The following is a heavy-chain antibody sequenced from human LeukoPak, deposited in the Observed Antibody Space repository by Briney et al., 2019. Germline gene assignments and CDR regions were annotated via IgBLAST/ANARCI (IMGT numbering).Heavy chain of an antibody. Sequence: ASVKVSCKASGYTFTGYYIHWVRQAPGQGLEWMGWITPNSGGTHYAQKFQGRVTMTRDTSINIAYMELSSLISDDTAVYFCARDRDFWSGYRYFDSWGQGTLVTVSS. CDR2: ITPNSGGT. J-gene: IGHJ4*02. CDR3: ARDRDFWSGYRYFDS. D-gene: IGHD3-3*01. V-gene: IGHV1-2*02. CDR1: GYTFTGYY.